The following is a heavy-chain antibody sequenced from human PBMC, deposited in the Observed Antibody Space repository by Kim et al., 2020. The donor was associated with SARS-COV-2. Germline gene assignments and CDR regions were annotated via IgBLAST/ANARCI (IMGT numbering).Heavy chain of an antibody. Sequence: GGSLRLSCAASGFTFSSYSMNWVRQAPGKGLEWVSSISSSSSYIYYADSVKGRFTISRDNAKNSLYLQMNSLRTEDTAVYYCASSFSNNWFDPWGQGTLVTVSS. CDR2: ISSSSSYI. CDR3: ASSFSNNWFDP. V-gene: IGHV3-21*01. J-gene: IGHJ5*02. D-gene: IGHD2-2*01. CDR1: GFTFSSYS.